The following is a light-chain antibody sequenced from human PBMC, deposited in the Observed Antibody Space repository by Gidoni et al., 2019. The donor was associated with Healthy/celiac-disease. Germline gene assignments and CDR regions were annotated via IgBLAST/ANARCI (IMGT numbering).Light chain of an antibody. V-gene: IGLV3-25*03. Sequence: SYELTQPPSVSVPPGQTARITCSGDALPKQYAYWYQQKPGQAPVLVIYNDSERPSGIPERFSGSSSGTTVTLTISGVQAEDEADYYCQSADSSGTYRVFGGGTKLTVL. J-gene: IGLJ3*02. CDR1: ALPKQY. CDR2: NDS. CDR3: QSADSSGTYRV.